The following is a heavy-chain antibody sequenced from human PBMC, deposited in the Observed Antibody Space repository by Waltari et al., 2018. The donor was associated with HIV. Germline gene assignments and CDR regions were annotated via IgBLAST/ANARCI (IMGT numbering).Heavy chain of an antibody. CDR3: VRDRALDWTSDFHY. Sequence: QVQLMQSGAELTKPGASVEVSCEASGYSFTGYYLHWVRQGPGQGLEWMGWINPISGGTKYAQRFQGRVTVTRDTSINTVYMELRRLRSDDTAVYYCVRDRALDWTSDFHYWGQGTLVTVSS. CDR1: GYSFTGYY. V-gene: IGHV1-2*02. CDR2: INPISGGT. J-gene: IGHJ4*02. D-gene: IGHD3-3*01.